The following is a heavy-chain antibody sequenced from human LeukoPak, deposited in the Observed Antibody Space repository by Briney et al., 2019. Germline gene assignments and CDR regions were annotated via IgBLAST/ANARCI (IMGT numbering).Heavy chain of an antibody. CDR3: ARLRRTSYYYDSGGPILYFDY. J-gene: IGHJ4*02. D-gene: IGHD3-22*01. V-gene: IGHV5-51*01. CDR2: IYPGDSDT. CDR1: GYSFTSYW. Sequence: GESLKISCKGSGYSFTSYWIGWVRQMPGKGLEWMGIIYPGDSDTRYSPSFQGQVTISADKSISTAYLQWSSLKASDTAMYYCARLRRTSYYYDSGGPILYFDYWGQGTLVTVST.